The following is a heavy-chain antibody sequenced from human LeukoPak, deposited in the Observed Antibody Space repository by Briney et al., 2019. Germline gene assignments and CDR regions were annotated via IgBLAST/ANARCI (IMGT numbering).Heavy chain of an antibody. J-gene: IGHJ4*02. V-gene: IGHV3-9*01. CDR1: GFTFEDYA. D-gene: IGHD3-16*01. Sequence: PGGSLRLSCAASGFTFEDYAIHWVRQLPGKGLEWVSGISWNSRSIGYADSVKGRFTTSRDNAKSSLYLQMNSLRPEDTALYYCIKDSRSGLYYFDYWGQGILVTVFS. CDR3: IKDSRSGLYYFDY. CDR2: ISWNSRSI.